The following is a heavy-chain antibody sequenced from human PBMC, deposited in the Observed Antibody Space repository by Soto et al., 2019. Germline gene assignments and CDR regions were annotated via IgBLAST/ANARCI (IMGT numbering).Heavy chain of an antibody. CDR3: ELLTYYYGMDV. V-gene: IGHV1-8*01. CDR1: GYTFTSYD. Sequence: QVQLVQSGAEVKKPGASVKVSCKASGYTFTSYDINWVRQATGQGLEWMGWMNPNSGNTGYPQKFQGRFTMTRNTSRSTAYMELSSLRSEDTAVYYCELLTYYYGMDVWCQGTTVTVSS. D-gene: IGHD2-15*01. CDR2: MNPNSGNT. J-gene: IGHJ6*02.